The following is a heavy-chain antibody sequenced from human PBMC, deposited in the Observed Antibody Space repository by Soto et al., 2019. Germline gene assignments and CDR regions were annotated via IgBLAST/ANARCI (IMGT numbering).Heavy chain of an antibody. V-gene: IGHV3-9*01. CDR1: GFTFSNAW. D-gene: IGHD5-18*01. CDR2: ISWNSGSI. CDR3: AKGIGGYSYVNWFDP. Sequence: SLRLSCAASGFTFSNAWMIWVRQAPGKGLEWVGRISWNSGSIGYADSVKGRFTISRDNAKNSLYLQMNSLRAEDTALYYCAKGIGGYSYVNWFDPWGQGTLVTVSS. J-gene: IGHJ5*02.